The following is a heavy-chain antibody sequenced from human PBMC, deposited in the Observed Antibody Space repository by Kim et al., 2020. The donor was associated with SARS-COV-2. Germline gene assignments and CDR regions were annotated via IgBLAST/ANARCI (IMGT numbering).Heavy chain of an antibody. CDR2: IYHSGST. J-gene: IGHJ6*02. CDR1: GGSISSSNW. CDR3: ARVTRNYDSSGYYYYYYGMDV. D-gene: IGHD3-22*01. V-gene: IGHV4-4*02. Sequence: SETLSLTCAVSGGSISSSNWWSWVRQPPGKGLEWIGEIYHSGSTNYNPSLKSRVTISVDKSKNQFSLKLSSVTAADTAVYYCARVTRNYDSSGYYYYYYGMDVWGQGTTVTVSS.